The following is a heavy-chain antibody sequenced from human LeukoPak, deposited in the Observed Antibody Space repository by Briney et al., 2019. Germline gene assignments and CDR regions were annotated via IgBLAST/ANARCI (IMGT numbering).Heavy chain of an antibody. CDR2: ISSSSSYT. V-gene: IGHV3-11*03. J-gene: IGHJ4*02. D-gene: IGHD3-10*01. CDR1: GFTFSDYC. Sequence: GGSLRLSCAASGFTFSDYCMSWIRQAPGKGLEWASYISSSSSYTNYADSVKGRFTISRDNAKNSLYLQMNSLRAEDTAVYYCARSGYYYGSGSYYSGAFDYWGQGTLVTVSS. CDR3: ARSGYYYGSGSYYSGAFDY.